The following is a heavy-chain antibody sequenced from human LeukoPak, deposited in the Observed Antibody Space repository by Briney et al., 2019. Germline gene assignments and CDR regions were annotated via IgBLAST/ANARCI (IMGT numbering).Heavy chain of an antibody. CDR2: ISAYNSNT. D-gene: IGHD2-2*01. CDR3: ARTPGVPAAPYYFYYYMDV. Sequence: ASVKVSCKASGYTFTSYGISWVRQAPGQGLEWIGWISAYNSNTNYAQKLQGRVTMTRDTSKNTADLQLRSLRPDDTAVDYCARTPGVPAAPYYFYYYMDVWGKGTTVTVSS. CDR1: GYTFTSYG. V-gene: IGHV1-18*01. J-gene: IGHJ6*03.